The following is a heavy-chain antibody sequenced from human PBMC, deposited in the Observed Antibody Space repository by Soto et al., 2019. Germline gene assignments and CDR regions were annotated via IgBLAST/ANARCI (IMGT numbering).Heavy chain of an antibody. CDR2: ISAYNGNT. D-gene: IGHD2-2*01. CDR1: GYTFTSYG. Sequence: ASVKVSCKASGYTFTSYGISWVRQAPGQGLEWMGWISAYNGNTNYAQKLQGRVTMTTDTSTSTAYMELRSLRSDDTAVYYCARVCSSTSCYYDYYYGMDVWGQGTTVTVSS. J-gene: IGHJ6*02. CDR3: ARVCSSTSCYYDYYYGMDV. V-gene: IGHV1-18*01.